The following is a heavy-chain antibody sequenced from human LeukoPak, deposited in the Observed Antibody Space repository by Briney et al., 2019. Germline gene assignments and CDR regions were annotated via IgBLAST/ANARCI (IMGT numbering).Heavy chain of an antibody. J-gene: IGHJ4*02. CDR2: ISSSSSYI. Sequence: GGSLRLSCAASGFTFSSYSMSWVRQAPGKGLEWVSSISSSSSYIYYADSVKGRFTISRDNAKNSLYLQMNSLRAEDTAVYYCARDVFRTNTDSMAIEGFDYWGQGTLVTVSS. D-gene: IGHD2/OR15-2a*01. CDR3: ARDVFRTNTDSMAIEGFDY. V-gene: IGHV3-21*01. CDR1: GFTFSSYS.